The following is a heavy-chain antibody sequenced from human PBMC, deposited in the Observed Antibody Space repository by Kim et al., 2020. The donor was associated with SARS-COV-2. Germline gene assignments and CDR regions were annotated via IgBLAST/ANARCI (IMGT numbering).Heavy chain of an antibody. D-gene: IGHD2-15*01. CDR3: ARSFSGTYNS. CDR1: GDSVSSNSVA. V-gene: IGHV6-1*01. J-gene: IGHJ4*02. CDR2: TYYRSKWYN. Sequence: SQTLSLTCAIAGDSVSSNSVAWNWIRQSPSRGLEWLGRTYYRSKWYNDYAVSVKSRITITPATSKNQFSLQLSSVSPEDTAIYYCARSFSGTYNSWGQRTLLTVSS.